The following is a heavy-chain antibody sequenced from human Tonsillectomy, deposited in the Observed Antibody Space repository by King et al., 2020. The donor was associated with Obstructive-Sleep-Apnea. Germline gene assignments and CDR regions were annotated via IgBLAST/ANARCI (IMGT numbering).Heavy chain of an antibody. Sequence: VQLVESGGGLVQPGGSLRLSCEASGFPFSSFAMSWVRQAPGKGLEWVSGIIGLDGSPSFADSVRGRFTISRGNSKNTRYLQMNSLRADDTAVYYCAKNGFGDYKSYWYFDLWGRGTLVTVSS. CDR1: GFPFSSFA. CDR3: AKNGFGDYKSYWYFDL. CDR2: IIGLDGSP. V-gene: IGHV3-23*04. D-gene: IGHD4-17*01. J-gene: IGHJ2*01.